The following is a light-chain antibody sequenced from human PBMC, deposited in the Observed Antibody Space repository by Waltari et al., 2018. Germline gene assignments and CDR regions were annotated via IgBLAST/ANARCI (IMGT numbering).Light chain of an antibody. V-gene: IGKV1-16*01. CDR3: QQHSDYPLT. CDR1: QPITNN. Sequence: DIQMTQSPSSLSASVGDRVTITCRASQPITNNLAWFQQKPGNAPKSLIYAASNLQSGVPSRFSASGSRTDFTLTISSLQAEDSVTYYCQQHSDYPLTFGGGTKVEIK. CDR2: AAS. J-gene: IGKJ4*01.